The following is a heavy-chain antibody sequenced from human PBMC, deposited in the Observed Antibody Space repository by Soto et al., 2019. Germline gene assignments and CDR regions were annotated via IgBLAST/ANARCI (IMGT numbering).Heavy chain of an antibody. D-gene: IGHD6-13*01. V-gene: IGHV4-30-2*01. CDR3: ARGQGAAAGHSNFDY. J-gene: IGHJ4*02. Sequence: PLETLSLTCAFSGCSISGTTYSLSWIRQPPGKGLEWIGYIYDSGNTYYNPSLKSQFSISVDRSKNQFSLKLSSVTAADTAVYYCARGQGAAAGHSNFDYWGQGALVTVSS. CDR1: GCSISGTTYS. CDR2: IYDSGNT.